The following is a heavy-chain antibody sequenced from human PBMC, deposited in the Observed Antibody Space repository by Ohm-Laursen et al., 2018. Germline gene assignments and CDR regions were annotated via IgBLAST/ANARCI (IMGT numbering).Heavy chain of an antibody. CDR1: GFTFSSYE. V-gene: IGHV3-48*03. J-gene: IGHJ6*02. CDR3: ARRSSFEVVTAIYYYGMDV. CDR2: ITSSSTTI. D-gene: IGHD2-21*02. Sequence: SLRLSCAASGFTFSSYEMNWVRQAPGKGLEWVSYITSSSTTIYYADSVQGRFTISRDNAKNSLYLQMNSLRAEDTAVYYCARRSSFEVVTAIYYYGMDVWGQGTTVAVSS.